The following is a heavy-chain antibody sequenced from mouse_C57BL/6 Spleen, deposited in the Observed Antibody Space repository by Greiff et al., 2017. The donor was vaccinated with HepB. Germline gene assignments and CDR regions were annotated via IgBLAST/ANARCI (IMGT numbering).Heavy chain of an antibody. J-gene: IGHJ2*01. CDR3: ARLTTGDYFDY. CDR1: GYTFTSYW. Sequence: QVQLQQPGAELVKPGASVKLSCKASGYTFTSYWMHWVKQRPGQGLEWIGMIHPNSGSTNYNEKFKSKATLTVDKSSSPAYMQLSSLTSEDSAVYYCARLTTGDYFDYWGQGTTLTVSS. CDR2: IHPNSGST. V-gene: IGHV1-64*01. D-gene: IGHD1-1*01.